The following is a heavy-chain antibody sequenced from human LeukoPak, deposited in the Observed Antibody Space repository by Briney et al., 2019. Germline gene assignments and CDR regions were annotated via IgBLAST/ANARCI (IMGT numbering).Heavy chain of an antibody. V-gene: IGHV3-74*01. J-gene: IGHJ4*02. CDR2: INSDGSTI. D-gene: IGHD1-26*01. CDR1: GFTFSSYW. Sequence: PGGSLRLSCAASGFTFSSYWVPWVRQAPVKGLEWVARINSDGSTINHADSVRGRFTISRDNAENTLYLQMSSLRAEDTAIYFCARAAYYRFDYWGQGTLVTVSS. CDR3: ARAAYYRFDY.